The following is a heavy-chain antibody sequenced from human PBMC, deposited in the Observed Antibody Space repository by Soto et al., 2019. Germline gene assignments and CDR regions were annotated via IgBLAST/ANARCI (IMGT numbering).Heavy chain of an antibody. CDR3: AHLAGLSHTDDI. V-gene: IGHV3-30-3*01. D-gene: IGHD5-12*01. CDR1: GFTFSDYA. J-gene: IGHJ4*02. Sequence: GGSLRLSCAASGFTFSDYALHWVRQAPGKGLEWVTVISSDGSNRYYADSVKGRFTISRDNSKNTLYLQMNSLRVEDTATYILAHLAGLSHTDDIWGQGAPVTVSS. CDR2: ISSDGSNR.